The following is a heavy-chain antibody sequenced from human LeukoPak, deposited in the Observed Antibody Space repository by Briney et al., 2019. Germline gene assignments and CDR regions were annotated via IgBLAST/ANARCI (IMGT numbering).Heavy chain of an antibody. V-gene: IGHV3-30*18. J-gene: IGHJ6*02. D-gene: IGHD2-21*02. CDR3: AKDTHCGGDCRLVRTYYYGMDV. CDR1: GFTFSTYG. CDR2: ISYDGSNK. Sequence: GGSLRLSCAASGFTFSTYGFHWVRQAPGKGLEWVAVISYDGSNKYYADSVKGRFTISRDNSKNTLYLQMNSLRAEDTAVYYCAKDTHCGGDCRLVRTYYYGMDVWGQGTTVTVSS.